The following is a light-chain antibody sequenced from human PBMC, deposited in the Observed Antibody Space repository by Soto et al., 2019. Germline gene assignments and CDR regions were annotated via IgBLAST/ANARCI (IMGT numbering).Light chain of an antibody. CDR2: GAS. V-gene: IGKV3-15*01. CDR1: QSVSSN. Sequence: EIVMTQSPATLSVSPGARATLSCRASQSVSSNLAWYQQKPGQAPRLLIYGASTRSTGTPARFRGSGSGTEFTLTISSLQSEDFAVYYCQQYNNWPLTFGGGTKVDIK. J-gene: IGKJ4*01. CDR3: QQYNNWPLT.